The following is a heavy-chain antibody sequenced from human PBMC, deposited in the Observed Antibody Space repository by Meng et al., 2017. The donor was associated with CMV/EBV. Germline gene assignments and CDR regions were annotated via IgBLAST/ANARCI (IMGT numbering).Heavy chain of an antibody. CDR2: MNPNSGNT. CDR1: GYTFTSYD. CDR3: ARGSWDYDFWSGQNGDY. D-gene: IGHD3-3*01. V-gene: IGHV1-8*03. J-gene: IGHJ4*02. Sequence: ASVKVSCKASGYTFTSYDINWVRQATGQGLEWMGWMNPNSGNTGYAQKFQGRVTITRNTSISTAYMELSSLRSEDTAVYYCARGSWDYDFWSGQNGDYWGQGTLVTVSS.